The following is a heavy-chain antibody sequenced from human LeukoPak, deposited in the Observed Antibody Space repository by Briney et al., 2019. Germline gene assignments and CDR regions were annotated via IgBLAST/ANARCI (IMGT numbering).Heavy chain of an antibody. CDR1: GGSISSSRYY. CDR2: IYYSGSI. Sequence: SETLSLTCTVSGGSISSSRYYWGWVRQPPGMGLEWIGSIYYSGSINYNPSLKSRVTISIDPSKTQFSLQLSSVTAADTAVYFWARGSGFSQMDGWGKRTTVTGS. V-gene: IGHV4-39*07. CDR3: ARGSGFSQMDG. J-gene: IGHJ6*03. D-gene: IGHD3-3*01.